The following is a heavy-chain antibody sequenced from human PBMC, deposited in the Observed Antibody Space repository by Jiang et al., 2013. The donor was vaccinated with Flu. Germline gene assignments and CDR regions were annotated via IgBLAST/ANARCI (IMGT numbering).Heavy chain of an antibody. J-gene: IGHJ4*02. CDR1: GFTFSSYG. CDR2: IWYDGSNK. D-gene: IGHD3-10*01. Sequence: QLVESGGGVVQPGRSLRLSCAASGFTFSSYGMHWVRQAPGKGLEWVAVIWYDGSNKYYVDSVKGRFTISRDNAKNSLYLQMNSLRAEDTAVYYCARDKYYGSGSYRRIDYWGQGTLVTVSS. V-gene: IGHV3-33*01. CDR3: ARDKYYGSGSYRRIDY.